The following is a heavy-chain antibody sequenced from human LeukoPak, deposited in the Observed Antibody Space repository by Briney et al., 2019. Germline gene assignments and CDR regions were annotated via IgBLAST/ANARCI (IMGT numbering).Heavy chain of an antibody. CDR1: GFTFSKYA. D-gene: IGHD2-15*01. V-gene: IGHV3-23*01. Sequence: PGGSLRLSCAASGFTFSKYAMSWVRQAPGKGLEWVSAISGRGGSTNYADSVKGRFTISRDNSKNTLYLQMNSLRAEDTAVYYCAKGSSLYYFDYWGQGTLVTVSS. CDR3: AKGSSLYYFDY. CDR2: ISGRGGST. J-gene: IGHJ4*02.